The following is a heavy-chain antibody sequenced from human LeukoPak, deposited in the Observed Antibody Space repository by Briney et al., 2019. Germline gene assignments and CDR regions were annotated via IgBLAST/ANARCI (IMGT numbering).Heavy chain of an antibody. D-gene: IGHD3-22*01. CDR2: IGTAGDT. V-gene: IGHV3-13*01. J-gene: IGHJ4*02. CDR1: GFTFSSYD. CDR3: ARGGDDSSGYPLDC. Sequence: GGSLRLSCAASGFTFSSYDMHWVRQATGKGLEWVSAIGTAGDTYYPGSVKGRFTISRENAKNSLYLQMNSLRAEDTAVYYCARGGDDSSGYPLDCWGQGTLVTVSS.